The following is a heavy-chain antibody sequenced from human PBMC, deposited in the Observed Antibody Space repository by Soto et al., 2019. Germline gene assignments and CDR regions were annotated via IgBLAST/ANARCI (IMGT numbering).Heavy chain of an antibody. D-gene: IGHD4-4*01. CDR3: ARLLPVTTVLAYYYYYMDV. Sequence: PGESLKISCKGSGYSFTSYWIGWVRQMPGKGLEWMGIIYPGDSDTRYSPSFQGQVTISADKSISTAYLQWSSLKASDTAMYYCARLLPVTTVLAYYYYYMDVWGKGTTVTVSS. J-gene: IGHJ6*03. CDR1: GYSFTSYW. V-gene: IGHV5-51*01. CDR2: IYPGDSDT.